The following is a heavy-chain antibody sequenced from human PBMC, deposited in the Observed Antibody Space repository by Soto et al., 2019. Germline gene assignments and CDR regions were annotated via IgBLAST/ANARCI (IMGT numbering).Heavy chain of an antibody. CDR1: GYTFTSYA. J-gene: IGHJ4*02. CDR3: ARSAINNCSGGSCYLHY. V-gene: IGHV1-3*01. D-gene: IGHD2-15*01. Sequence: ASVKVSCKASGYTFTSYAMHWVRQAPGQRLEWMGWINAGNGNTKYSQKFQGRVTITRDTSASTAYMELSSLRSEDTAVYYCARSAINNCSGGSCYLHYRGQGTLVTVSS. CDR2: INAGNGNT.